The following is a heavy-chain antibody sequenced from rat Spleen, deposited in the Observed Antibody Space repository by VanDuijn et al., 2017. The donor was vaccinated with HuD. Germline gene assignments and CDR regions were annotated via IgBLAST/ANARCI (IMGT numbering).Heavy chain of an antibody. V-gene: IGHV5-17*01. CDR3: ARQNWPYYFDY. CDR1: GFTFSDYS. CDR2: IIYDGSGT. Sequence: EVQLVESGGGLVQPGRSLKLSCAASGFTFSDYSMAWVRQAPKKGPEWVATIIYDGSGTYYRDSVRGRFTISRDNAESTLYLQMDSLRSEDTATYYCARQNWPYYFDYWGQGVMVTVSS. J-gene: IGHJ2*01. D-gene: IGHD3-6*01.